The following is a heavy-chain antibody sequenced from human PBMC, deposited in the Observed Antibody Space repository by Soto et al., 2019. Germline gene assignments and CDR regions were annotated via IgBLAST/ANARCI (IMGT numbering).Heavy chain of an antibody. D-gene: IGHD2-2*01. CDR3: ARDSPNIVVVPADIEEPNAAFDI. CDR2: ISSSSSYI. J-gene: IGHJ3*02. Sequence: EVQLVESGGGLVKPGGSLRLSCAASGFTFSSYSMNWVRQAPGKGLEWVSSISSSSSYIYYADSVKGRFTISSDNAKNSLYLQMSSLRAEDTAVYYCARDSPNIVVVPADIEEPNAAFDIWGQGTMVTVSS. V-gene: IGHV3-21*01. CDR1: GFTFSSYS.